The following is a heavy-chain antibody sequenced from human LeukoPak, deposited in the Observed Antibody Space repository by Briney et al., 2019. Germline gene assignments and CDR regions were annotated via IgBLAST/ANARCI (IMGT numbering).Heavy chain of an antibody. CDR1: GGSISSSSYY. CDR2: IYYSGST. Sequence: SETLSLTCTVSGGSISSSSYYWGWIRQPPGKGLEWIGSIYYSGSTYYNPSLKSRVTISVDTSKNQFSLKLSSVTAADTAVYYCAREYSAYGPGDYWGQGTLVTVSS. V-gene: IGHV4-39*07. CDR3: AREYSAYGPGDY. J-gene: IGHJ4*02. D-gene: IGHD5-12*01.